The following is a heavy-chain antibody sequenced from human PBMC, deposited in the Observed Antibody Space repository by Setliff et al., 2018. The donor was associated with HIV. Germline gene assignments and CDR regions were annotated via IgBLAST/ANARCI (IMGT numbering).Heavy chain of an antibody. J-gene: IGHJ6*03. D-gene: IGHD3-10*01. CDR3: ARDRAESYYYYYYYMDV. CDR2: ISSSSSYI. V-gene: IGHV3-21*01. CDR1: GLTFSSYT. Sequence: NPGGSLRLSCAASGLTFSSYTMNWVRQAPGKGLEWVSSISSSSSYIYYADSVKGRFTISRDNAKNSLYLQMNSLRAEDTAVYYCARDRAESYYYYYYYMDVWGKGTTVTVSS.